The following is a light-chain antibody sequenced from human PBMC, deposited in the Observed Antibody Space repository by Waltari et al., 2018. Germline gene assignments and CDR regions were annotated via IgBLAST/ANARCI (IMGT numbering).Light chain of an antibody. CDR1: ISNIGSNP. Sequence: QSVLTQSPSASGTPGPRVTISCSGSISNIGSNPVGWYQHLPGTAPKRLIYSNNQRPSGVPDRFSGSKSGTSASLAISGLQSEDEADYYCAAWDDSLNGVVFGGGTKLTVL. V-gene: IGLV1-44*01. CDR2: SNN. CDR3: AAWDDSLNGVV. J-gene: IGLJ2*01.